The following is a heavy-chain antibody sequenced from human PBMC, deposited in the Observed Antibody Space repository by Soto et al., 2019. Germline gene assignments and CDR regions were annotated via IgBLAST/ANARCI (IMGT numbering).Heavy chain of an antibody. CDR2: IIPIFGTA. CDR3: ARDLGPYDILPGPLGY. D-gene: IGHD3-9*01. J-gene: IGHJ4*02. V-gene: IGHV1-69*13. Sequence: GGSVKVSCKASGGPFSSYAISLVRQAPGQGLEWMGGIIPIFGTANYAQKFQGRVTITADESTSTAYMELSSLRSEDTAVYYCARDLGPYDILPGPLGYWGQGTMVTVSS. CDR1: GGPFSSYA.